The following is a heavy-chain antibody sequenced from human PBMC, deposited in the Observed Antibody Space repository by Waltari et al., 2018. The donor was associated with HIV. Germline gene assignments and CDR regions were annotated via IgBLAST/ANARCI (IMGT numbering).Heavy chain of an antibody. J-gene: IGHJ6*02. Sequence: QVQMVESGGGVVQPGRSLRLSCTASGFIFEKYGIHWVRQAPGKGRQGVTVISFDGGNKKYAESVKGRFTISRDNSNNTVYLQMNSLRIDDSGVYYCARGPPVTLDVWGRGTTVTVS. V-gene: IGHV3-30*03. CDR2: ISFDGGNK. CDR3: ARGPPVTLDV. CDR1: GFIFEKYG. D-gene: IGHD2-21*02.